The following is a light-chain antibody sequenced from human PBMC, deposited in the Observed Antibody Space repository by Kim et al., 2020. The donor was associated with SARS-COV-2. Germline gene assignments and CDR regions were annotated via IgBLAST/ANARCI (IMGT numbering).Light chain of an antibody. J-gene: IGLJ1*01. Sequence: VSPGQTASITCSGDKLGDKYACWYQQKPGQSPVLVIYQDSKRPSGSPERFSGSNSGNTATLTISGTQAMDEADYYCQAWDSSTEVFGTGTKVTVL. CDR3: QAWDSSTEV. CDR1: KLGDKY. V-gene: IGLV3-1*01. CDR2: QDS.